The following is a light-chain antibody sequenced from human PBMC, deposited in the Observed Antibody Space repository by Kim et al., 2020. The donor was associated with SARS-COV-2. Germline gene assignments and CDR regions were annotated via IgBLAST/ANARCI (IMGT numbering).Light chain of an antibody. CDR1: HSNIGTNY. CDR3: AAWDDSLSGWV. J-gene: IGLJ3*02. CDR2: RNS. Sequence: GRRVTISCSGTHSNIGTNYVYWDQQLPGTAPKLLISRNSQRPSGVPDRFSGSRSDTAASLAISGLRSDDEGDYYCAAWDDSLSGWVFGRGTQLTVL. V-gene: IGLV1-47*01.